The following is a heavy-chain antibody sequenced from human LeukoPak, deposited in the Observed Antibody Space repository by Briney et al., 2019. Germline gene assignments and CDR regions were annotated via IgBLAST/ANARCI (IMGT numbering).Heavy chain of an antibody. D-gene: IGHD6-13*01. V-gene: IGHV3-30-3*01. CDR1: GFTFSNYA. CDR3: ARVGSWRGPLDY. J-gene: IGHJ4*02. Sequence: PGGSLRLSCAASGFTFSNYAMHWVRQAPGKGLEWVAVISYDGTNKYYADSVKGQFTISRDNSKNTLYLQMNSLRGEDTAVYYCARVGSWRGPLDYWGQGTLVTVSS. CDR2: ISYDGTNK.